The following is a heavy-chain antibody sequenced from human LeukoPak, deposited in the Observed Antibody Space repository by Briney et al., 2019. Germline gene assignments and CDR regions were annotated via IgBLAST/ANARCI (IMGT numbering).Heavy chain of an antibody. J-gene: IGHJ4*02. D-gene: IGHD6-6*01. CDR1: GFTFSSYG. CDR2: IRYDGSNK. CDR3: AKDPGLYSSSPGADY. Sequence: PGGSLRLSCAASGFTFSSYGMHWVRQAPGKGLEWVAFIRYDGSNKYYADSVKGRFTISRDNSKNTLYLQMNSLRAEDTAVYYCAKDPGLYSSSPGADYWGQGTLVTVSS. V-gene: IGHV3-30*02.